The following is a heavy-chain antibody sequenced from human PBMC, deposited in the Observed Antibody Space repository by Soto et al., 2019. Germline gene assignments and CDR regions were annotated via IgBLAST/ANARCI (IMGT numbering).Heavy chain of an antibody. Sequence: QVQLVESGGGVVQPGRSLRLSCAASGFILSTYVMHWVRQARGKGLEWVAAISKDGNREHYTDSVTGRFTISRDNSKHTLYVQMDALRAEDTAVYYCATEDHSSGHAGTFHHWGQGTLVTVSS. J-gene: IGHJ1*01. CDR2: ISKDGNRE. V-gene: IGHV3-30-3*01. D-gene: IGHD3-22*01. CDR1: GFILSTYV. CDR3: ATEDHSSGHAGTFHH.